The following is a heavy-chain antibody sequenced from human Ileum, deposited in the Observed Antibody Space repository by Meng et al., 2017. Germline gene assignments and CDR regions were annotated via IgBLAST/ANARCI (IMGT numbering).Heavy chain of an antibody. J-gene: IGHJ5*02. Sequence: DVQLLESGGGLIQPGGSLRLACAASGFTFSNSAMSWSRQVPGKGLEWVSAIGGSGTSTYYADSVKGRFTISRDNSKNTVYLDIYSLRVDDAARYFCAREAWMPFWFDPWGLGTLVTVSS. CDR1: GFTFSNSA. D-gene: IGHD5-12*01. V-gene: IGHV3-23*01. CDR3: AREAWMPFWFDP. CDR2: IGGSGTST.